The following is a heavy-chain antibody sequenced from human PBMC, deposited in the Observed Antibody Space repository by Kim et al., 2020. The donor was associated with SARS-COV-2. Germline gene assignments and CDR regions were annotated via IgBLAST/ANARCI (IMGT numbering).Heavy chain of an antibody. CDR1: GGTFSSYA. CDR3: ASPSGEDGSPSSNYYGMAV. D-gene: IGHD6-6*01. V-gene: IGHV1-69*13. J-gene: IGHJ6*02. Sequence: SVKVSCKASGGTFSSYAISWVRQAPGQGLEWMGGIIPIFGTANYAQKFQGRVTITADESTSTAYMELSSLRSEDTAVYYCASPSGEDGSPSSNYYGMAVWGQGSTGTVS. CDR2: IIPIFGTA.